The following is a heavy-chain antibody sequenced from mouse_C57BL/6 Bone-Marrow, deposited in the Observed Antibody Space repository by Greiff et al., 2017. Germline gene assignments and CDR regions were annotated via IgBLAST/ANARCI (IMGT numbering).Heavy chain of an antibody. J-gene: IGHJ4*01. CDR2: IYPRSGNT. Sequence: QVQLQQSGAELARPGASVKLSCKASGYTFTSYGISWVKQRTGQGLEWIGEIYPRSGNTYYNEKFKGKDTLTADKSSSTAYMELRSLTSEDSAVYFCARSLITTRYYAMDYWGQGTSVTVSS. CDR1: GYTFTSYG. D-gene: IGHD1-1*01. V-gene: IGHV1-81*01. CDR3: ARSLITTRYYAMDY.